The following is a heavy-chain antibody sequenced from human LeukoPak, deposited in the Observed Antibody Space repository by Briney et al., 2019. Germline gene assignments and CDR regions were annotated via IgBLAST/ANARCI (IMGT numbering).Heavy chain of an antibody. J-gene: IGHJ5*02. D-gene: IGHD4-23*01. Sequence: ASVKVSCKASGYSFTYHYMHWLRQAPGQGLEWIGIINPSDGSTTYAQKFQGRVTVTADASTSTAYMELSSLRSEDTAVYYCARSNYGGHSGVWFDPWGQGTLVTVSS. CDR3: ARSNYGGHSGVWFDP. V-gene: IGHV1-46*01. CDR1: GYSFTYHY. CDR2: INPSDGST.